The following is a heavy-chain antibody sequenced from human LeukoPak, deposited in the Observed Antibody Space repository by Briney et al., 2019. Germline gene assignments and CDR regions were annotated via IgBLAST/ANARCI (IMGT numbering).Heavy chain of an antibody. CDR3: ARGREWEPKVFDY. D-gene: IGHD1-26*01. CDR2: IYYSGST. V-gene: IGHV4-59*01. J-gene: IGHJ4*02. Sequence: SETLSLSCTVSGGSISGYYWSWIRQPPGKGLEWIGYIYYSGSTNYNPSLKSRVTISVDTSKNQFSLKLSSVTAADTAVYYCARGREWEPKVFDYWGQGTLVTVSS. CDR1: GGSISGYY.